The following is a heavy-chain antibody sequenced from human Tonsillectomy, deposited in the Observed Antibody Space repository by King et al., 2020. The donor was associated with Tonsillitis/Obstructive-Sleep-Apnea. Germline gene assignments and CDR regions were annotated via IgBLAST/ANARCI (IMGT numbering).Heavy chain of an antibody. V-gene: IGHV1-18*01. D-gene: IGHD3-3*01. CDR2: INTYNGNT. CDR1: GYRFTSYG. CDR3: AREHYDFWSGYPYDAFYI. J-gene: IGHJ3*02. Sequence: QLVQSGAEVKKPGASVKVSCKASGYRFTSYGINWVRQAPGQGLEWMGWINTYNGNTNYAQKLQGRVTMTTDTSTSTAYLEVRSLRSDVTAVYYCAREHYDFWSGYPYDAFYIWGQGTMVTVSS.